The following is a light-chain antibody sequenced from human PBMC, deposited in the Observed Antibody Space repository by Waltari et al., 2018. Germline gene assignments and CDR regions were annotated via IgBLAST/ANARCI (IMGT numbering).Light chain of an antibody. J-gene: IGKJ2*01. V-gene: IGKV3-15*01. CDR3: QQYDNWPPYT. Sequence: EIVMTQPPGTLSVSPGERATLSCRASQSVRSNLAWYQQKPGLPPRLLIYGASTRATGIPARFSGSGSGTEFTLTISSLQSEDFAVYYCQQYDNWPPYTFGQGTKLEIK. CDR1: QSVRSN. CDR2: GAS.